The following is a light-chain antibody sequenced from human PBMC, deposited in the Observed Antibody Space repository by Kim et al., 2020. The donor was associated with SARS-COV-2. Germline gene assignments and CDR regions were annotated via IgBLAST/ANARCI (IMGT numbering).Light chain of an antibody. CDR3: QQYNNWPPCT. J-gene: IGKJ2*02. V-gene: IGKV3-15*01. CDR1: QSVSTN. CDR2: AAS. Sequence: VSPGARPTLSCRASQSVSTNLAWYQQKPGQAPRLLIYAASTRATGVPARFSGSGSGTEFTLTISSLQSEDFAVYFCQQYNNWPPCTFGQGTKLEI.